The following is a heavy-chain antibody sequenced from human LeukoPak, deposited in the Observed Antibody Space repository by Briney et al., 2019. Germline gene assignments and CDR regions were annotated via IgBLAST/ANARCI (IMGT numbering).Heavy chain of an antibody. Sequence: PGGSLRLSCAASGFTFSSYGMRWVRQAPGKGLEWVAVISYDGSNKYYADSVKGRFTISRDNSKNTLYLQMNSLRAEDTAVYYCAKGSWSDFFDYWGQGTLVTVSS. D-gene: IGHD6-13*01. CDR3: AKGSWSDFFDY. V-gene: IGHV3-30*18. CDR1: GFTFSSYG. CDR2: ISYDGSNK. J-gene: IGHJ4*02.